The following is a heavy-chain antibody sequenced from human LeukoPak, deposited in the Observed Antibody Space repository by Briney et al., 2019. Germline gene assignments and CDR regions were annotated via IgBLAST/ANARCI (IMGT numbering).Heavy chain of an antibody. CDR3: ARQPLYYYGSGSYSLGNWFDP. D-gene: IGHD3-10*01. CDR2: IYHSGST. J-gene: IGHJ5*02. V-gene: IGHV4-38-2*01. CDR1: GYSISSGYY. Sequence: SETLSLTCAVSGYSISSGYYWGWIRQPPGKGLEWIGSIYHSGSTYYNPSLKSRVTISVDTSKNQFSLKLSSVTAADTAVYYCARQPLYYYGSGSYSLGNWFDPWGQGTLVTVSS.